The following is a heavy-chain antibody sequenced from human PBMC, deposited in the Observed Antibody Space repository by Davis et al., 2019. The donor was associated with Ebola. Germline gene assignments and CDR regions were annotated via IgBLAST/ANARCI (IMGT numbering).Heavy chain of an antibody. CDR3: ARGHCTRSSCYTGGSYYYAMDV. CDR2: ISSDSSYK. J-gene: IGHJ6*02. CDR1: GFALSSRT. Sequence: GGSLRLSCSASGFALSSRTMMWVRQAPGKGLDWVSSISSDSSYKYYPDSLKGRFSISRDNARNSLFLQMTSLGAEDTAVYYCARGHCTRSSCYTGGSYYYAMDVWGQGTTVIVSS. V-gene: IGHV3-21*03. D-gene: IGHD2-2*02.